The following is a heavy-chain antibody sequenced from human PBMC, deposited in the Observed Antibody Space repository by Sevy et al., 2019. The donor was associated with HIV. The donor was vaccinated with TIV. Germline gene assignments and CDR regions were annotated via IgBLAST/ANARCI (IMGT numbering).Heavy chain of an antibody. J-gene: IGHJ6*02. Sequence: GGSLRLSCAASGFTFSNAWMSWVRQAPGKGLEWVGRIKSKTDGGTTDYAAPVKGRFTISNDDSKNTLYLQMNSLKTEDTAVYYCTPFNIAYYGMDVWGQGTTVTVSS. CDR3: TPFNIAYYGMDV. V-gene: IGHV3-15*01. CDR1: GFTFSNAW. D-gene: IGHD3-16*02. CDR2: IKSKTDGGTT.